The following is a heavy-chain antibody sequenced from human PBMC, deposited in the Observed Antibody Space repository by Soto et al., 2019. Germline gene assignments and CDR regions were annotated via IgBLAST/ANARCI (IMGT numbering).Heavy chain of an antibody. J-gene: IGHJ6*02. D-gene: IGHD2-21*02. CDR1: GGTFSSYA. Sequence: SVKVSCKASGGTFSSYAISWVRQAPGQGLEWMGGIIPIFGTANYAQRFQGRVTITADESTSTAYMELSSLRSEDTAVYYCASKHLAYCGGDCPSIQYYGMDVWGQGTTVTVSS. V-gene: IGHV1-69*13. CDR3: ASKHLAYCGGDCPSIQYYGMDV. CDR2: IIPIFGTA.